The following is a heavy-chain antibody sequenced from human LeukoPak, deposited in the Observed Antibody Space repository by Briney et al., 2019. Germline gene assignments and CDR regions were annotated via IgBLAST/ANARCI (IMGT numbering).Heavy chain of an antibody. J-gene: IGHJ4*02. CDR2: IRQDGSEK. V-gene: IGHV3-7*01. Sequence: GGSLRLSCTASGFTSCNSWISWGRQAPGKGLEWVANIRQDGSEKYYVDSVKGRFTISRDNAKNSLFLQMNSLRAEDTAVYYCARNQYWGQGTLVTVSS. D-gene: IGHD4-11*01. CDR3: ARNQY. CDR1: GFTSCNSW.